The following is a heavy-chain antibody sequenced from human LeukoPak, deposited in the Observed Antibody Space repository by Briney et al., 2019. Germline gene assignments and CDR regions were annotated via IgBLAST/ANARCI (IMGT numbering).Heavy chain of an antibody. Sequence: GGSLRLSCAASGFAVSSNYMSWVRQTPGKGLEWVSVIYSGGSTYYADSVKGRFTISRDNSKNTLYLQMNSLRAEDTAVYYCAKESLSYCSSTSCYGDAFDIWGQGTMVTVSS. CDR1: GFAVSSNY. CDR2: IYSGGST. D-gene: IGHD2-2*01. J-gene: IGHJ3*02. V-gene: IGHV3-53*05. CDR3: AKESLSYCSSTSCYGDAFDI.